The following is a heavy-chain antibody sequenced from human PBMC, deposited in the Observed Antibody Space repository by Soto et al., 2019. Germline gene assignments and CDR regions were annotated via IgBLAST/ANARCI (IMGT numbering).Heavy chain of an antibody. CDR1: GGPFGGYY. J-gene: IGHJ6*02. D-gene: IGHD3-10*01. CDR3: ATDGGGRIYYSYGMDV. V-gene: IGHV4-34*01. Sequence: QVQLQQWGAGLLRPSATLSLTCAISGGPFGGYYWSWIRQPPGKGLEWIGEINHMCSATYNPSLPCRVTSSLDRSNNQFSLKMNSVTAADTAVYYCATDGGGRIYYSYGMDVWGRGTTVTVSS. CDR2: INHMCSA.